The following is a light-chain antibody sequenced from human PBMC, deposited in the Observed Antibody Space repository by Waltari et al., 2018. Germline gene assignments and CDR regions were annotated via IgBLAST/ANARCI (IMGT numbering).Light chain of an antibody. CDR1: KNIGTY. CDR2: AAS. J-gene: IGKJ3*01. V-gene: IGKV1-39*01. CDR3: QQSNTPST. Sequence: VQLTQSPSSLAASVGDRVSITCRASKNIGTYLNGYQQKPGKAPKLLIFAASTLQGGVPSRFSGTRSGTDFTLTISSLQPEDFATYYCQQSNTPSTFCPGTKVDIK.